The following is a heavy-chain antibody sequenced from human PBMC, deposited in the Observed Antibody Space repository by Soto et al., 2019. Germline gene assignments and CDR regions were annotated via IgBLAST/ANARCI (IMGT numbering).Heavy chain of an antibody. CDR3: ARDARYNWNHYGMDV. Sequence: SETLSLTCAVSGGSISSGGYSWSWIRQPPGKGLEWIGYIYHSGSTYYNPSLKSRVTISVDRSKNQFSLKLSSVTAADTAVYYCARDARYNWNHYGMDVWGQGTTVTVSS. CDR1: GGSISSGGYS. D-gene: IGHD1-20*01. V-gene: IGHV4-30-2*01. CDR2: IYHSGST. J-gene: IGHJ6*02.